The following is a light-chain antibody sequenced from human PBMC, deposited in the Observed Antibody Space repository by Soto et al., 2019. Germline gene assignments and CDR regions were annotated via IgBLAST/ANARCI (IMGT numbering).Light chain of an antibody. CDR2: TNK. CDR1: SSNIGRNA. Sequence: QSVLTQPPSASGTPGQRVTISCSGGSSNIGRNAVNWYQQLPGTAPKLLIYTNKQRPSGVPARSSGSKSGTSASLAISGLQSEDEADYYCAAWDASLNGVVFGGGTKLTVL. CDR3: AAWDASLNGVV. J-gene: IGLJ3*02. V-gene: IGLV1-44*01.